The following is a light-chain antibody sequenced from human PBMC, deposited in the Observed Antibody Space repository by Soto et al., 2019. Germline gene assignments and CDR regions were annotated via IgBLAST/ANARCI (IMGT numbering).Light chain of an antibody. CDR3: QQYSTTPHT. CDR2: GAS. J-gene: IGKJ2*01. V-gene: IGKV3-20*01. CDR1: RSVSSSY. Sequence: DNVLTQSPGTMSLSPGKRATLSCGASRSVSSSYLAWYQQKPGQAPRLLIYGASNRATGIPDRFSGSGSETDITLTISRLEPEDFALYYCQQYSTTPHTFGQGTKLEI.